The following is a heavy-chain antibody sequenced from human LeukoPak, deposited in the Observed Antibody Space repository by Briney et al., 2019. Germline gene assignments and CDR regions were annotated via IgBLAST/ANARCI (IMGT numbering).Heavy chain of an antibody. Sequence: GGSLRLSCAASGFTFSSYAIHWVRQAPGKGLEWVALISFDGSNKYYADSVKGRFTISRDNSKNTLYLQMNSLRAEDTAVYYCARVRDSSGFGGAFDIWGQGAMVTVSS. CDR1: GFTFSSYA. V-gene: IGHV3-30*04. D-gene: IGHD3-22*01. CDR2: ISFDGSNK. J-gene: IGHJ3*02. CDR3: ARVRDSSGFGGAFDI.